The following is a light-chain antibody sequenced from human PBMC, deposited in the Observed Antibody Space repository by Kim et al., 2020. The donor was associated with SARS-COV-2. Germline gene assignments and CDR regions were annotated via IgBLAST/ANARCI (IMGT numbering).Light chain of an antibody. CDR2: EVS. Sequence: QSALTQPPSASGSPGQPVTIPCTGTSSYVGGYNYVSRYQQHPGKAPKLMIYEVSKRPSGVPVRFSGSKSGNTAALTVSGLQAEDEADYYCSSYAGSNNFVCGTGTKVTVL. V-gene: IGLV2-8*01. CDR1: SSYVGGYNY. CDR3: SSYAGSNNFV. J-gene: IGLJ1*01.